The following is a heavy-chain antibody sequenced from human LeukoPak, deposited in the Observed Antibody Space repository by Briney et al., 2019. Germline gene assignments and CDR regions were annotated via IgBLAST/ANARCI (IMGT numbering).Heavy chain of an antibody. V-gene: IGHV4-59*01. CDR1: GGAISSYY. CDR3: ARQRNYYYYGMDV. J-gene: IGHJ6*02. Sequence: SETLSLTCSVSGGAISSYYWSWIRQPPGKGLEWIGYIYYSGSTNYNPSLKSRVTISVDTSNNQFSLKLSSVTAADTAVYYCARQRNYYYYGMDVWGQGTTVAVSS. CDR2: IYYSGST.